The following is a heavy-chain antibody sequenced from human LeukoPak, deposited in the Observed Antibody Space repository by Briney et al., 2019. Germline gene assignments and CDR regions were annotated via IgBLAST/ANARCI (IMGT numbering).Heavy chain of an antibody. CDR1: GGSLSSYY. Sequence: SETLSLTCTVSGGSLSSYYWSWIRQPPGKGMEWIGYVYYSVSTNYNPSLKSRVTISVDTSKNQFSLKLSSVTGADTAVYYCAREGGYGELSQGYNWFDPWGQGTLVTVSS. J-gene: IGHJ5*02. D-gene: IGHD3-10*01. CDR2: VYYSVST. CDR3: AREGGYGELSQGYNWFDP. V-gene: IGHV4-59*01.